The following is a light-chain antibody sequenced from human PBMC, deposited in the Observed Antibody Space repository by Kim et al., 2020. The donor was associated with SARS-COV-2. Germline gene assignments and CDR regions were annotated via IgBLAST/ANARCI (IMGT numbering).Light chain of an antibody. V-gene: IGLV3-1*01. J-gene: IGLJ2*01. CDR2: QDS. Sequence: VSPGQTASITCSGDKLGDKYACWYQKKPGQSPVLVIYQDSKRPSGIPERFSGSNSGNTATLTISGTQAMDEADYYCQAWDSSTVVFGGGTQLTVL. CDR1: KLGDKY. CDR3: QAWDSSTVV.